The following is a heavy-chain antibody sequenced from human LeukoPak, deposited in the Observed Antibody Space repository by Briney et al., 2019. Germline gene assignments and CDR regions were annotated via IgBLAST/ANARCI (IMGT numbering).Heavy chain of an antibody. CDR1: GFSFSDYA. J-gene: IGHJ5*02. D-gene: IGHD6-6*01. Sequence: GGSLRLSCAAHGFSFSDYAMSWVRQAPGKGLEWVSSPSGSGTRILFADSVKGRFTFSRDNSKNTLYLQINSLRAEDTAVYYCASSSSGFDPWGQGTLVTVSS. V-gene: IGHV3-23*01. CDR2: PSGSGTRI. CDR3: ASSSSGFDP.